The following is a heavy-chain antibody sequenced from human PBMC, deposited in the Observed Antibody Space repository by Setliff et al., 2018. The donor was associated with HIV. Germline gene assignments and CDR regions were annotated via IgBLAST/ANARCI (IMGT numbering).Heavy chain of an antibody. CDR2: MHYSGGT. D-gene: IGHD6-6*01. CDR1: GGSISSSNYY. J-gene: IGHJ4*02. V-gene: IGHV4-39*01. Sequence: SETLSLTCTVSGGSISSSNYYWGWIRQPPGKGLEYIGSMHYSGGTYYNPSLKSRVTISVDTSKNQFSLKLSSVTAADTAVYYCARHSGAPYSSSSGLFDYWGQGTLVTVSS. CDR3: ARHSGAPYSSSSGLFDY.